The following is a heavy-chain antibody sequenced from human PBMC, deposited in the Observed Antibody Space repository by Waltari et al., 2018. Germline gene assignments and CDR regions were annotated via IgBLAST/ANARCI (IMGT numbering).Heavy chain of an antibody. Sequence: QVQLQESGPGQVKPSETLSLTCSVSGVSISSHYWSWIRPTPGRGLEWLGYISSSGLTRHNPSLKSRVTISVDTSKNQVSLNLSSVTAADTAVYYCVREYYYDSSGYIGAFDIWGQGTKVTVSS. CDR1: GVSISSHY. J-gene: IGHJ3*02. CDR3: VREYYYDSSGYIGAFDI. V-gene: IGHV4-59*11. CDR2: ISSSGLT. D-gene: IGHD3-22*01.